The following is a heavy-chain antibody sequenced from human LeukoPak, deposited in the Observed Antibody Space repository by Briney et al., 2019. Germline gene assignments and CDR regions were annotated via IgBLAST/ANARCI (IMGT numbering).Heavy chain of an antibody. Sequence: GESLKISCKASGYTFTNYWIGWVRQMPGKGLEWMGIIYPGDSDIRYSPSFQGQVTFSADKSISTAYLQWSSLKASDTAMYYCATRSGDSSGYYYEPGAFDIWGQGTMVTVSS. D-gene: IGHD3-22*01. V-gene: IGHV5-51*01. CDR3: ATRSGDSSGYYYEPGAFDI. CDR2: IYPGDSDI. J-gene: IGHJ3*02. CDR1: GYTFTNYW.